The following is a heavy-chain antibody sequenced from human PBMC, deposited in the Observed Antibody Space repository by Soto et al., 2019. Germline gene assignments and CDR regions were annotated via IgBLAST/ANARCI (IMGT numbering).Heavy chain of an antibody. CDR3: ARGLSAYSNPYYEYYYGLDV. CDR1: GGSLSDHY. V-gene: IGHV4-34*01. J-gene: IGHJ6*02. CDR2: IIHSGST. D-gene: IGHD4-4*01. Sequence: SETLSLTCAVYGGSLSDHYWSWIRQPPGKGLEWIGEIIHSGSTKYNPSLKSRVTISEDMSKNQFSLKLTSVTAADTAVYYCARGLSAYSNPYYEYYYGLDVWGQGTTVTVSS.